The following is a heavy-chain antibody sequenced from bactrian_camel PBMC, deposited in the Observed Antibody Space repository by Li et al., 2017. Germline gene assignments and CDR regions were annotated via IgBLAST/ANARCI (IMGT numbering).Heavy chain of an antibody. CDR3: AVDWVRCYGDYDSAADFSY. J-gene: IGHJ6*01. D-gene: IGHD4*01. CDR2: INTGGGST. V-gene: IGHV3S28*01. Sequence: QLVESGGGLVQPGGSLRLSCLASGFTFGHFYMSWVRQVPGKGLEWVSSINTGGGSTYYADSVKGRFSISKDVAKNTLYLQMNSLKPEDSAVYYCAVDWVRCYGDYDSAADFSYWGQGTQVTVS. CDR1: GFTFGHFY.